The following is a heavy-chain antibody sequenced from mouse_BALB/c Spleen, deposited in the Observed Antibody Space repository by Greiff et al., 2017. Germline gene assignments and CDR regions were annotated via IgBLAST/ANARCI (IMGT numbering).Heavy chain of an antibody. CDR2: IRSKSNNYAT. V-gene: IGHV10S3*01. D-gene: IGHD3-3*01. CDR1: GFTFNTNA. Sequence: EVQLVETGGGLVQPKGSLKLSCAASGFTFNTNAMNWVRQAPGKGLEWVARIRSKSNNYATYYADSVKDRFTISRDDSQSMLYLQMNNLKTEDTAMYYCVREGRYYAMDYWGQGTSVTVSS. J-gene: IGHJ4*01. CDR3: VREGRYYAMDY.